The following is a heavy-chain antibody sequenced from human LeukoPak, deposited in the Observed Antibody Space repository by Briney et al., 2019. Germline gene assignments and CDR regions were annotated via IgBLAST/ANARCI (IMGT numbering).Heavy chain of an antibody. J-gene: IGHJ6*02. D-gene: IGHD6-6*01. CDR3: ARDLSSSSDYYYYYGMDV. Sequence: ASVKVSCKASGCTFTSYYMHWVRQPPGQGLEWMGIINPSGGSTSYAQKFQGRVTMTRDTSTSTVYMELSSLRSEDTAVYYCARDLSSSSDYYYYYGMDVWGQGTTVTVSS. CDR1: GCTFTSYY. V-gene: IGHV1-46*01. CDR2: INPSGGST.